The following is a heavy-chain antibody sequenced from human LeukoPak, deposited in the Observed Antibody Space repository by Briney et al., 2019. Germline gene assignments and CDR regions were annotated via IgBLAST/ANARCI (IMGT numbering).Heavy chain of an antibody. D-gene: IGHD5-24*01. J-gene: IGHJ4*02. Sequence: GGSLRLSYAASGFTFSSYAMSWVRQAPGKGLEWVSSISGSGGDTSYADSVKGRFTISRDNSKNTLYLQMNSLRAEDTAVYYCALRDGYSFGYWGQGTLVTVSS. CDR3: ALRDGYSFGY. V-gene: IGHV3-23*01. CDR2: ISGSGGDT. CDR1: GFTFSSYA.